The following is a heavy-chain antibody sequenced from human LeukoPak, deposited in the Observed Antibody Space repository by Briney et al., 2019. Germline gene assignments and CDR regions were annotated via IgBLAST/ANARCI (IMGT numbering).Heavy chain of an antibody. CDR2: INPNSSGT. J-gene: IGHJ4*02. D-gene: IGHD3-10*01. CDR3: ARVPRITMVRGVSGTFDY. Sequence: ASVKVSCKASGYTFTGYYMHWVRQAPGQGLEWMGWINPNSSGTNYAQKFQGRVTMTRDTSISTAYMELSRLRSDDTAVYYCARVPRITMVRGVSGTFDYWGQGTLVTVSS. CDR1: GYTFTGYY. V-gene: IGHV1-2*02.